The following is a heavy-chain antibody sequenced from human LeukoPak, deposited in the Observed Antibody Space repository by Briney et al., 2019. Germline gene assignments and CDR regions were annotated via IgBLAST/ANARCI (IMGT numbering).Heavy chain of an antibody. Sequence: GGSLRLSCAASGFTFSDYYMSWIRQAPGKGLEWLSYIISSGTTIYYADSVKGRFTVSRDNAKNSLHLQMNSLRAEDTAVYYCARHCSGWSFDYWGQGTLVTVSS. CDR2: IISSGTTI. V-gene: IGHV3-11*04. J-gene: IGHJ4*02. D-gene: IGHD2-15*01. CDR1: GFTFSDYY. CDR3: ARHCSGWSFDY.